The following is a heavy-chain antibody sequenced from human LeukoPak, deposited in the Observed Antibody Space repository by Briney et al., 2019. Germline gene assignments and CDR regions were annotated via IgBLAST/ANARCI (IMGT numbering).Heavy chain of an antibody. CDR2: ISAYNGNT. D-gene: IGHD1-26*01. Sequence: ASVKVSCKASGYTFTSYGISWVRQAPGQGLEWMGWISAYNGNTNYAQKLQGRVTMTTDSSTSTAYMELRSLRSDDTAVYYCNLVGATGGEDYWGQGTLVTVSS. V-gene: IGHV1-18*01. CDR3: NLVGATGGEDY. CDR1: GYTFTSYG. J-gene: IGHJ4*02.